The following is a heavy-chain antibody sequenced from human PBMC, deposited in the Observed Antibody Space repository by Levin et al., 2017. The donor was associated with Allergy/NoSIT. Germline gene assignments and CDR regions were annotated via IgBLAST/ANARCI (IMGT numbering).Heavy chain of an antibody. Sequence: GESLKISCAASGFTVSSNYMSWVRQAPGKGLEWVSVIYSGGSTYYADSVKGRFTISRDNSKNTLYLQMNSLRAEDTAVYYCARGGPLYYYGMDVWGQGTTVTVSS. CDR2: IYSGGST. V-gene: IGHV3-53*01. CDR1: GFTVSSNY. J-gene: IGHJ6*02. CDR3: ARGGPLYYYGMDV.